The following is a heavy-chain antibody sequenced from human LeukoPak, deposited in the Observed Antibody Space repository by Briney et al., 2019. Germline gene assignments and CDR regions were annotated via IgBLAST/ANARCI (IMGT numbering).Heavy chain of an antibody. CDR1: GFTFSNYA. J-gene: IGHJ4*02. Sequence: GGSLRLSCAASGFTFSNYAMSWVRQAPGKGLEWVSGINSGGSGGRTYYADSVKGRFSISRDTSKDTLYLQMNSLRLEDTAVYYCAPGSRWKDGWGFDSWGQGTLVTVSS. CDR3: APGSRWKDGWGFDS. V-gene: IGHV3-23*01. D-gene: IGHD6-13*01. CDR2: INSGGSGGRT.